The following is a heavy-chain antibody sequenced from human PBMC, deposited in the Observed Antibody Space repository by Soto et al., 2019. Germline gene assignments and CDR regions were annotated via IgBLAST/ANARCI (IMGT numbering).Heavy chain of an antibody. Sequence: GASAKASCKVSGYTLAELSMHWVRHALGKGLEWMGGFDPEDGETIYAQKFQGRVTMTEDTSTDTAYMELSSLRSEDTVVYYCETQPPHSGSHRWDYWGQGTLDTVSS. CDR3: ETQPPHSGSHRWDY. V-gene: IGHV1-24*01. J-gene: IGHJ4*02. CDR2: FDPEDGET. D-gene: IGHD1-26*01. CDR1: GYTLAELS.